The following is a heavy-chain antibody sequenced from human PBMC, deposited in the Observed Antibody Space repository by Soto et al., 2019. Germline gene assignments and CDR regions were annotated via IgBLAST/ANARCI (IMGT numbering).Heavy chain of an antibody. D-gene: IGHD3-16*01. CDR1: GFTFSSYG. V-gene: IGHV3-33*01. CDR2: IWYDGGNK. CDR3: ARDPVLGLGGS. Sequence: QVQLVESGGGVVQPGRSLRLSCAASGFTFSSYGMHWVRQAPGKGLEWVAVIWYDGGNKYYSDSVKGRFTISRDNSKNTLYLQMNSLRAEDTAVYYCARDPVLGLGGSWGQGTLVTVSS. J-gene: IGHJ5*02.